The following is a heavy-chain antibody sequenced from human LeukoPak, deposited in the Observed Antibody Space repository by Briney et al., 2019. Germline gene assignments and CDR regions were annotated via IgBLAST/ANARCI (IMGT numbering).Heavy chain of an antibody. CDR2: ISTYNGHT. CDR3: VGDIGYSNYWFDS. J-gene: IGHJ5*01. D-gene: IGHD4-11*01. Sequence: ASVKVSCKASGYTFTSYGMSWVRQAPGQGLEWMGWISTYNGHTNYAHQGTVTVTTDTSTSTAYMELRSLRSDDTAVYYCVGDIGYSNYWFDSCGQGTLVTVSS. V-gene: IGHV1-18*04. CDR1: GYTFTSYG.